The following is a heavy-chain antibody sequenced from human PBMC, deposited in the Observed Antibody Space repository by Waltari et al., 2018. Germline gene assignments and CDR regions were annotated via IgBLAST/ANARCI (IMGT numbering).Heavy chain of an antibody. Sequence: EVQLVESGGGLVQPGGSLRLSCAASGFTFSSYSMNWVRQAPGKGLEWVSYISSSSSTIYYADSVKGRFTISRDNAKNSLYLQMNSLRDEHTAVYYCAREHMVRGVIGPNWGQGTLVTVSS. V-gene: IGHV3-48*02. CDR1: GFTFSSYS. CDR2: ISSSSSTI. D-gene: IGHD3-10*01. CDR3: AREHMVRGVIGPN. J-gene: IGHJ4*02.